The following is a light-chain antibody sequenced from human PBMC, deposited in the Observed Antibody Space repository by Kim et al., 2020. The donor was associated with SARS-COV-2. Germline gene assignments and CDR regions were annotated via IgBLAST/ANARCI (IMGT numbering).Light chain of an antibody. CDR3: SSQTSTNTLV. CDR1: SRDVGSYPY. V-gene: IGLV2-18*02. J-gene: IGLJ3*02. Sequence: QSALTQPPSVSGSPGQSVTISCTGTSRDVGSYPYVSWYQQPPGTAPKLMVYEVSYRPPGVPDRFSGSRSGNTASLTISGLQAEDEGDYYCSSQTSTNTLVFGGGTQLTVL. CDR2: EVS.